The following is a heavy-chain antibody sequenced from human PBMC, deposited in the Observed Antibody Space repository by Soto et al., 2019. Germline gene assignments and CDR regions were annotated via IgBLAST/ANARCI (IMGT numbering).Heavy chain of an antibody. J-gene: IGHJ4*02. D-gene: IGHD1-1*01. CDR1: GGSFGGFF. V-gene: IGHV4-34*01. CDR3: AKYNYVGYFDN. CDR2: INHSGET. Sequence: SETLSLTCAVEGGSFGGFFWSWIRQTPEKGLQWIGEINHSGETNFNPSLKSRLTMSIDTSKNHFSLRLTSVTAADTAVYYCAKYNYVGYFDNWGQGILVTVSS.